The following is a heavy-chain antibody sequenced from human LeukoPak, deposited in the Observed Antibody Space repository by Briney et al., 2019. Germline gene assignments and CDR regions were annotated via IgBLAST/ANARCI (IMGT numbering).Heavy chain of an antibody. CDR1: GGSVSSGSYY. CDR2: IYNSGTT. D-gene: IGHD5-18*01. Sequence: KTSETLSLTCNVSGGSVSSGSYYWSWIRQPPGKGLEWIGYIYNSGTTNYNPSLKSRVTISVDSSKNQFSLKLTSVTAADTAVYYCARGARGYSYGWGQGTLVTVSS. J-gene: IGHJ4*01. V-gene: IGHV4-61*01. CDR3: ARGARGYSYG.